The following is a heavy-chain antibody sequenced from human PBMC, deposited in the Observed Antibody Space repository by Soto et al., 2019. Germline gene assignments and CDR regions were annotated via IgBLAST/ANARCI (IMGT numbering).Heavy chain of an antibody. CDR2: ISWNSGNL. V-gene: IGHV3-9*01. CDR3: AKPPVYGSGGWFDL. J-gene: IGHJ5*02. CDR1: GFIFKNYA. Sequence: ESQLVESGGGLVQPGRSLRLSCEASGFIFKNYAMVWVRQGPGKGLEWVSSISWNSGNLDYGDSVKGRFTISRDNAKNSLYLQMNSLTTEDTAWYFCAKPPVYGSGGWFDLWGLGTLVTISS. D-gene: IGHD3-10*01.